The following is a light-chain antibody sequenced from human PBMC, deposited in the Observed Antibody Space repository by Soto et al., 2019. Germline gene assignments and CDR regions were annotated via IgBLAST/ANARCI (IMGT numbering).Light chain of an antibody. CDR3: SSHASSRTLV. CDR1: SSDVGGYNY. CDR2: YVS. Sequence: QSALTQPASVSGSPGQSITISCTGTSSDVGGYNYASWYQHLPGKAPKLIIYYVSNRPSGVSDRFSGSKSGNTASLTISGLQAEDEADYYCSSHASSRTLVFGLGTKVTVL. J-gene: IGLJ1*01. V-gene: IGLV2-14*01.